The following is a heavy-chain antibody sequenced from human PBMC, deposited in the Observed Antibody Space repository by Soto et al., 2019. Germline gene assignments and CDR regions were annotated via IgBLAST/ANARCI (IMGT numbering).Heavy chain of an antibody. CDR3: TRDLLPRYSFSGFDP. Sequence: ASVKVSCKASGYTFTSYYMHWVRQAPGQGLEWMGIINPSGGSTSYAQKFQGRVTMTRDTSTSTVYMELSSLRSEDTAVYYCTRDLLPRYSFSGFDPWGQGTQVTVSS. D-gene: IGHD5-12*01. V-gene: IGHV1-46*01. CDR1: GYTFTSYY. CDR2: INPSGGST. J-gene: IGHJ5*02.